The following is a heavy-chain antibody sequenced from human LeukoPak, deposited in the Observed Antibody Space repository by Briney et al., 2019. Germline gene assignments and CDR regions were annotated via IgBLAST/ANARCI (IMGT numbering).Heavy chain of an antibody. J-gene: IGHJ4*02. CDR2: IKSKTDGGTT. Sequence: GGSLRLSCAASGFTFSNAWMSWVRQAPGKGLEWVGRIKSKTDGGTTDYAAPVKGRFTISRDDSKNTLYLQMNSLKTEDTAVYYCTTFVEYYYDSSGYPSDYWGQGTLVTVSS. CDR1: GFTFSNAW. CDR3: TTFVEYYYDSSGYPSDY. D-gene: IGHD3-22*01. V-gene: IGHV3-15*01.